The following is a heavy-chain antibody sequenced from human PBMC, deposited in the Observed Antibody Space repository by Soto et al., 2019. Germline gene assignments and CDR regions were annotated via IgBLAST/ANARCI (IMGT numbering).Heavy chain of an antibody. J-gene: IGHJ4*01. Sequence: HPGGSLRLSCAASGFTFSDHYMDWVRQAPGKGLEWVGRIRNKANRYTTEYAASVKGRFTISRDDSRNSLYLQMNSLQTEDTAVYYCNRDAPLAPGTIDYWGQGALVTVSS. CDR1: GFTFSDHY. V-gene: IGHV3-72*01. CDR3: NRDAPLAPGTIDY. D-gene: IGHD6-13*01. CDR2: IRNKANRYTT.